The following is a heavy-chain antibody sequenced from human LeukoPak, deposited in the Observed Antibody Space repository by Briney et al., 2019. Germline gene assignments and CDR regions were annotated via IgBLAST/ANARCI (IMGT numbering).Heavy chain of an antibody. J-gene: IGHJ4*02. CDR3: ARDQGYYDSSGFDY. CDR2: IIPIFGTA. Sequence: SVKVSCKASGGTFSSYTISWVRQAPGQGLEWMGGIIPIFGTANYAQSLQDRVTMTADASTSTAYMELRSLRSDDTAVYYCARDQGYYDSSGFDYWGQGTLVTVSS. V-gene: IGHV1-69*13. D-gene: IGHD3-22*01. CDR1: GGTFSSYT.